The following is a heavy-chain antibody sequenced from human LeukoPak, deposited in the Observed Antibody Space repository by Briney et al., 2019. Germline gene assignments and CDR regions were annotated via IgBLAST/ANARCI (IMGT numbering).Heavy chain of an antibody. D-gene: IGHD2-21*02. CDR3: ARDGVFRFEVGDVYYYYMDV. CDR1: GYTFTGYY. J-gene: IGHJ6*03. V-gene: IGHV1-2*02. CDR2: INPNSGDT. Sequence: ASVKVSCKASGYTFTGYYMHWVRQAPGQGLEWMGWINPNSGDTKYAQKFQGRVTMTRDTSNNTVYMDLTRLIFDDTAMYYCARDGVFRFEVGDVYYYYMDVWGKGTTVIISS.